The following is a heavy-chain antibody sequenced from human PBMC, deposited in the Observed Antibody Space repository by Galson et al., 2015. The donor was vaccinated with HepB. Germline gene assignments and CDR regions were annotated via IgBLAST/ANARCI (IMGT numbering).Heavy chain of an antibody. Sequence: SETLSLTCAVCGGSFGGYYLTWIRQDPGKGQQWIGEISPSGSTDYNPSLKSRVSMSVDTSKNQFSLKLSSVTAADTALNYCARGGASRYSSWGQGTLVTVSP. CDR3: ARGGASRYSS. D-gene: IGHD5-12*01. J-gene: IGHJ5*02. V-gene: IGHV4-34*01. CDR2: ISPSGST. CDR1: GGSFGGYY.